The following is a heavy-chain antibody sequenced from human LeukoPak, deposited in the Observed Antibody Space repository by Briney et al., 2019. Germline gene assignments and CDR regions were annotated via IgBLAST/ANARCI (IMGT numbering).Heavy chain of an antibody. J-gene: IGHJ4*02. V-gene: IGHV3-7*01. CDR3: AKVANYYYGPETYYFFEH. Sequence: GESLRLSCAASGFTFTTYWMSWVRQAPGKGLEWVANIKQDGTEKYCVDSVKGRFTISRDNAKNSLYLQMNSLRVEDTAVYYCAKVANYYYGPETYYFFEHWGQGTPVTASS. CDR1: GFTFTTYW. CDR2: IKQDGTEK. D-gene: IGHD3-10*01.